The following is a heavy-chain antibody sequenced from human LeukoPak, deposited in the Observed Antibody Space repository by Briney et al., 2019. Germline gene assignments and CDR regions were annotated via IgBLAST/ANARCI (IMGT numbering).Heavy chain of an antibody. CDR3: ARGPNWNHREANWFGP. CDR2: ISSSSSYI. Sequence: GGSLRLSCAASGFTFSSYAMSWVRQAPGKGLEWVSSISSSSSYIYYADSVKGRFTISRDNAKNSLYLQMNSLRAEDTAVYYCARGPNWNHREANWFGPWGQGTLVTVSS. D-gene: IGHD1-14*01. J-gene: IGHJ5*02. V-gene: IGHV3-21*01. CDR1: GFTFSSYA.